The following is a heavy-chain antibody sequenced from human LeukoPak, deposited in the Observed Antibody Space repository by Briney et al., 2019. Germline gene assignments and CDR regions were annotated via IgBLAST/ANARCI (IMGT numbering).Heavy chain of an antibody. Sequence: PSETLSLTCTVSGGSISSSSYYWGWIRQPPGKGLEWIGSIYHSGSTNYNPSLKSRVTISVDKSKNQFSLKLSSVTAADTAVYYCARVGLWFGELPHHYFDYWGQGTLVTVSS. CDR1: GGSISSSSYY. CDR3: ARVGLWFGELPHHYFDY. D-gene: IGHD3-10*01. V-gene: IGHV4-39*07. CDR2: IYHSGST. J-gene: IGHJ4*02.